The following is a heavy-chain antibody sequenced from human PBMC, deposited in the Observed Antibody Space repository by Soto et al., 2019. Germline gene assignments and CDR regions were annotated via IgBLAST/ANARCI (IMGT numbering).Heavy chain of an antibody. V-gene: IGHV1-18*01. CDR2: ISAYNGDT. D-gene: IGHD6-19*01. CDR3: ARDHAGSGWFRFDY. J-gene: IGHJ4*02. CDR1: GYTFNRYS. Sequence: ASVKVSCKASGYTFNRYSISWVRQAPGQGLEWMGWISAYNGDTNYAQHLQGRVTLTTDTSTSTAYMELRNLRSDDTAMYYCARDHAGSGWFRFDYWGQGTLVTVSS.